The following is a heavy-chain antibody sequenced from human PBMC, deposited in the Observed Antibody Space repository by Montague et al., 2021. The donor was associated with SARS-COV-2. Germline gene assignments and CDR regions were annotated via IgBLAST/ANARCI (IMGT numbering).Heavy chain of an antibody. D-gene: IGHD3-10*01. V-gene: IGHV4-39*01. CDR1: GDSISYRSYY. J-gene: IGHJ6*02. CDR3: ASGIYPSGSYYNRYYYGLNI. CDR2: VSYSGST. Sequence: SETLSLTCTASGDSISYRSYYWGWIRQPPGKGLEWIGTVSYSGSTYYNASLKSRVTIYVDTSKNQFSLKMTSVTAADTATYYCASGIYPSGSYYNRYYYGLNIWGPGTTVIVSS.